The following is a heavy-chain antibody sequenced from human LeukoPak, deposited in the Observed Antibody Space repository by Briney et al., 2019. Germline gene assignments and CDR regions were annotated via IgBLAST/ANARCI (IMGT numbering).Heavy chain of an antibody. CDR1: GFTFDDYA. J-gene: IGHJ4*02. CDR2: IRSKAFGGTP. CDR3: TRNTVTVHFDY. D-gene: IGHD4-17*01. V-gene: IGHV3-49*03. Sequence: GGSLRLSCSASGFTFDDYAVSWFRQAPGKGLEWVGFIRSKAFGGTPEYAASVRGRFTISRDDSKSIAYLQMNSLKTEDTAVYCCTRNTVTVHFDYWSQGTLVTVSS.